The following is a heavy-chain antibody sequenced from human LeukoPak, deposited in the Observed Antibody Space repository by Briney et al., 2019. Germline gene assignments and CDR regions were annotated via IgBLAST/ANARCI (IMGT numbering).Heavy chain of an antibody. J-gene: IGHJ4*02. Sequence: GGSLRLPCAASGFIFSNVWMSWVRQAPGKGLEWVGRIRSQSYGGTTDYAAPVRGRFTISRDGSKNTLYLQMNSLKTEDTAVYYCTTDLRWELSTLDYWGQGTLVTVSS. CDR1: GFIFSNVW. V-gene: IGHV3-15*01. CDR2: IRSQSYGGTT. CDR3: TTDLRWELSTLDY. D-gene: IGHD1-26*01.